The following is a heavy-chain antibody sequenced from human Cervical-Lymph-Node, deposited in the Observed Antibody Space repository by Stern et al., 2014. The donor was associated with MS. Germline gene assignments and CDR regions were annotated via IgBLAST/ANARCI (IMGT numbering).Heavy chain of an antibody. CDR2: IIPVSGTP. J-gene: IGHJ5*02. CDR1: GGTFSTYG. D-gene: IGHD2-15*01. V-gene: IGHV1-69*01. CDR3: ARDHYIDFSGNSFDP. Sequence: DQLVESGAEVKKPGSSVKVSCEASGGTFSTYGFSWVRQAPGQGLEWMGGIIPVSGTPKYAQNFQGRLTITADESTATVYMELSSLRSEDSAVFYCARDHYIDFSGNSFDPWGQGTLVTVSS.